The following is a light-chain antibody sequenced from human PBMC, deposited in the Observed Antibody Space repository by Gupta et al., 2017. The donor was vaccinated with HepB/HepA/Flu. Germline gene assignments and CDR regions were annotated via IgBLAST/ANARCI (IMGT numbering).Light chain of an antibody. CDR3: QSADTSGTYV. CDR2: KKT. J-gene: IGLJ1*01. CDR1: ALANQY. Sequence: SFDLTHPPSVSVFPGRTSSLTCSGDALANQYVYWYQQRPGQAPVVVMYKKTERPSGIPERFSGSKSGTTVTLTISGVQAEDEADYYCQSADTSGTYVFGGGTKVTVL. V-gene: IGLV3-25*03.